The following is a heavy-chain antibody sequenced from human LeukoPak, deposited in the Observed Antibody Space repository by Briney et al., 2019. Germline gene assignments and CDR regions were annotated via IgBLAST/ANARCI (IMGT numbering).Heavy chain of an antibody. CDR3: ANVWGVVVAARF. Sequence: GGSLRLSCAASGFTFDDYGMTWVRQAPGKGLEWVSAINWNGGSTGYADSVKGRFTISRDNSKNTLYLQMNSLRAEDTAVYYCANVWGVVVAARFWGKGTTVTVSS. CDR1: GFTFDDYG. D-gene: IGHD2-15*01. CDR2: INWNGGST. V-gene: IGHV3-20*04. J-gene: IGHJ6*04.